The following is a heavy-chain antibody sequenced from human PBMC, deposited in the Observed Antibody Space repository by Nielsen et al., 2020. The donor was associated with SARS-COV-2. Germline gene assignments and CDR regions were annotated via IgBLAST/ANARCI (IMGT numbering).Heavy chain of an antibody. V-gene: IGHV1-2*06. Sequence: ASVKVSCKASGYTFTDSYIHWVRQAPGQGLEWMGRINPYGGGTNYAQKFQGTVTMTRDASISTVYMELTSDDTAVYYCAGARATIFGLVMSYGMDVWGQGTTVAVSS. J-gene: IGHJ6*02. CDR3: AGARATIFGLVMSYGMDV. CDR2: INPYGGGT. CDR1: GYTFTDSY. D-gene: IGHD3/OR15-3a*01.